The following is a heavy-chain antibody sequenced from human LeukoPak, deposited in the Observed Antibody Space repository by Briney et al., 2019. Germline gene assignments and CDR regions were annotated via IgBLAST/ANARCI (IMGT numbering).Heavy chain of an antibody. Sequence: SSETLSLTCTVSGGSISSYYWSWIRQPPGKGLEWIGYIYYSGSTNYNPSLKSRVTISVDTSKNQFSLKLSSVAAADTAVYYCARQCQAYCGGDCYWYYFDYWGQGTLVTVSS. D-gene: IGHD2-21*02. CDR3: ARQCQAYCGGDCYWYYFDY. CDR1: GGSISSYY. CDR2: IYYSGST. V-gene: IGHV4-59*08. J-gene: IGHJ4*02.